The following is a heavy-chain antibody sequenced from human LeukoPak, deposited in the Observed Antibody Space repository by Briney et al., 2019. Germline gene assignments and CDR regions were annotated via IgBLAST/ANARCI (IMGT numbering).Heavy chain of an antibody. V-gene: IGHV1-8*01. D-gene: IGHD6-19*01. CDR2: MNPNSGNT. CDR1: GYTFTTCD. J-gene: IGHJ4*02. Sequence: GASVKASCKASGYTFTTCDINWVRQATGQGLEWLGWMNPNSGNTGYAQSFQGRVTMTRDTSISTAYMELSNLRSEDTAIYYCTRGSSGRRDYWGQGTLVTVSS. CDR3: TRGSSGRRDY.